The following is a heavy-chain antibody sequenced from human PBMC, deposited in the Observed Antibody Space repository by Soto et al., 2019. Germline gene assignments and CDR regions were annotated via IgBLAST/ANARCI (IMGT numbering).Heavy chain of an antibody. D-gene: IGHD3-22*01. CDR1: GFTFSSYS. CDR3: ARDKDYYDSSGYHY. J-gene: IGHJ4*02. Sequence: HPGGSLRLSCAASGFTFSSYSMNWVRQAPGKGLEWVSYISSSSSTIYYADSVKGRFTISRDNAKNSLYLQMNSLRDEDTAVYYCARDKDYYDSSGYHYWGEGTLVTVSA. V-gene: IGHV3-48*02. CDR2: ISSSSSTI.